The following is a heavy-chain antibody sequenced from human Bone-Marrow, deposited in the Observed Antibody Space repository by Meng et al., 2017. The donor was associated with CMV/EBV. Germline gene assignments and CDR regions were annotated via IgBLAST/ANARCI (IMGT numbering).Heavy chain of an antibody. CDR1: GFTFSSYA. CDR2: ISGSGGST. Sequence: GGSLRLSCAASGFTFSSYAMSWVRQAPGKGLEWVSAISGSGGSTYYADSVKGRFTISRDNSKNTLYLQMNSLRAEDTAVYYCAKDHIVGATRYYYGMDVWGQGTTVTVS. CDR3: AKDHIVGATRYYYGMDV. D-gene: IGHD1-26*01. V-gene: IGHV3-23*01. J-gene: IGHJ6*02.